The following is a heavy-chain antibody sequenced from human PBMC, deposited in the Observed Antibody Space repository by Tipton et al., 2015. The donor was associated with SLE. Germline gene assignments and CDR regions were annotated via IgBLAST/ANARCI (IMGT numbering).Heavy chain of an antibody. Sequence: SLRLSCAASGFTFSSYWMSWVRQAPGKGLEWVANIKQDGSEKYYVDSVKGRFTISRDNAKNSLYLQMNSLRAEDTALYYCAKGIAAAGHDAFDIWGQGTMVTVSS. CDR3: AKGIAAAGHDAFDI. V-gene: IGHV3-7*03. CDR1: GFTFSSYW. D-gene: IGHD6-13*01. J-gene: IGHJ3*02. CDR2: IKQDGSEK.